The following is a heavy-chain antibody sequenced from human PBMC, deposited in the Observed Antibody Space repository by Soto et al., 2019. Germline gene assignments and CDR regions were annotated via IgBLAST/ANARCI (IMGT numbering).Heavy chain of an antibody. V-gene: IGHV1-58*02. CDR2: IVVVNGAT. CDR1: GFDFASFG. J-gene: IGHJ6*02. CDR3: SADHPHVAIGWPV. D-gene: IGHD2-15*01. Sequence: QMQLEQSGPELKRPGTSVRVSCKASGFDFASFGIQWVRQTLGQRPEWIGWIVVVNGATNYAQEFQGRVIISRAMSTNTDYIDLSDLRSVDTAVYFGSADHPHVAIGWPVWGQVTTDTVYS.